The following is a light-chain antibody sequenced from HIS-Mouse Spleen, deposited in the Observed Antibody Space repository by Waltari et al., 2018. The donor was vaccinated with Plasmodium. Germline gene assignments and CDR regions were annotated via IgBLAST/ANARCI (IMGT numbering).Light chain of an antibody. CDR1: QGISSA. CDR3: QQFNSYPT. J-gene: IGKJ2*01. Sequence: AIQLTQSPSSLSASVGASVTITCRASQGISSALAWYQQKPGKAPKLLIYDASSLESGVPSRFSGSGSGTDFTLTISSLQPEDFATYYCQQFNSYPTFGQGTKLEIK. V-gene: IGKV1-13*02. CDR2: DAS.